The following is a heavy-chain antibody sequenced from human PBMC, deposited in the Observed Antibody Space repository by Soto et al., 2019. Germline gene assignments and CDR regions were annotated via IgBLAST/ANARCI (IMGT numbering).Heavy chain of an antibody. CDR1: GFTFSSYA. J-gene: IGHJ4*02. Sequence: EVQLLESGGGLVQPGGSLRLSCAASGFTFSSYAMSWVRQAPGKGLGWVSAISGSGGSTYYADSVKGRFTISRDNSKNTLYLQMNSLRAEDTAVYYCAKSHYSSGWSGVGGYWGQGTLVTVSS. CDR3: AKSHYSSGWSGVGGY. V-gene: IGHV3-23*01. D-gene: IGHD6-19*01. CDR2: ISGSGGST.